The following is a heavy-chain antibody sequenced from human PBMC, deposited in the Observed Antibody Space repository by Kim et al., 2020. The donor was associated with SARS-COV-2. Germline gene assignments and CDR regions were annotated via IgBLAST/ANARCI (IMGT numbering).Heavy chain of an antibody. CDR2: IKSKTDGGTT. CDR1: GFTFSNAW. V-gene: IGHV3-15*01. J-gene: IGHJ4*02. D-gene: IGHD3-10*01. CDR3: TTAPIWFGELLSDY. Sequence: GGSLRLSCAASGFTFSNAWMSWVRQAPGKGLEWVGRIKSKTDGGTTDYAAPVKGRFTISRDDSKNTLYLQMNSLKTEDTAVYYCTTAPIWFGELLSDYWGQGTLVTVSS.